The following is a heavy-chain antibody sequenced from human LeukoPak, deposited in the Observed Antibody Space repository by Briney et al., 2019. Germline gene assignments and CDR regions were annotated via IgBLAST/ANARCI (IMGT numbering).Heavy chain of an antibody. V-gene: IGHV3-53*01. J-gene: IGHJ6*03. Sequence: GGSLRLSCAASGFTVSRNYMSWVRQAPGKGLEWVSVLYSDGSTYHADSVKGRFTISRDNSKNTLYLQMNSLRADDTAVYYCARDSATWHHYYYYYMDVWGKGTTVTVSS. CDR3: ARDSATWHHYYYYYMDV. CDR1: GFTVSRNY. CDR2: LYSDGST.